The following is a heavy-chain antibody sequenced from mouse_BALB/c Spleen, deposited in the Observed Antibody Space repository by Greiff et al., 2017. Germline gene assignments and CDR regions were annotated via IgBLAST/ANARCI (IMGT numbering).Heavy chain of an antibody. CDR1: GFNIKDYY. CDR2: IDPENGNT. V-gene: IGHV14-1*02. D-gene: IGHD1-2*01. CDR3: ARTTATWGFAY. Sequence: VQLKESGAELVRPGALVKLSCKASGFNIKDYYMHWVKQRPEQGLEWIGWIDPENGNTIYDPKFQGKASITADTSSNTAYLQLSSLTSEDTAVYYCARTTATWGFAYWGQGTLVTVSA. J-gene: IGHJ3*01.